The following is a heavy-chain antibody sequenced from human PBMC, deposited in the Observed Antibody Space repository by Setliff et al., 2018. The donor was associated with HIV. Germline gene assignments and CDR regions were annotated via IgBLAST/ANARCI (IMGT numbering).Heavy chain of an antibody. CDR2: INHRGST. CDR3: ARESPSSSWFYFDF. CDR1: GGSFSDYY. J-gene: IGHJ4*02. V-gene: IGHV4-34*01. Sequence: SEILSLTCAVYGGSFSDYYWTWIRQSPGKGLEWIGEINHRGSTNYNPSLKSRVTVSVDTSKNQFSLKLGSVTAADTAVYYCARESPSSSWFYFDFWGQGTLVTVSS. D-gene: IGHD6-13*01.